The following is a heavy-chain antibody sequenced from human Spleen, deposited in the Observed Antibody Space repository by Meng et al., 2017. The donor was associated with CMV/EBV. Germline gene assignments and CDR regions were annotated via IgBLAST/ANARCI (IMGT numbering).Heavy chain of an antibody. D-gene: IGHD2-2*01. CDR2: VYYTGST. Sequence: SGHSVNSGSYYWSWIRQPPGKGLEWIGCVYYTGSTNYNPSLKSRVTISVDTSKNHFSLRLSSVTAADTAVYYCAREYCTSTTCRFDFWGQGTLVTVSS. V-gene: IGHV4-61*03. CDR3: AREYCTSTTCRFDF. J-gene: IGHJ4*02. CDR1: GHSVNSGSYY.